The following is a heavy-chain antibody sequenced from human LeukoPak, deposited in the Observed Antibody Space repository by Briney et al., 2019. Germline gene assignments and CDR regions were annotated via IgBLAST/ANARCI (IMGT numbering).Heavy chain of an antibody. J-gene: IGHJ3*02. D-gene: IGHD1-26*01. CDR1: GYTFTSYY. V-gene: IGHV1-46*01. CDR3: ASQVGATTDAFDI. Sequence: ASVKVSCKASGYTFTSYYMHWVRQAPGQGLEWMGIINPSGGSTSYAQKFQGRVTMTRDTSISTAYMELSRLRFDDTAVYYCASQVGATTDAFDIWGQGTMVTVSS. CDR2: INPSGGST.